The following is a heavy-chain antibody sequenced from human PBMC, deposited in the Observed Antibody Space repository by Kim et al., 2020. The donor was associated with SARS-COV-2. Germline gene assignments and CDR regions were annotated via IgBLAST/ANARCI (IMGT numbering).Heavy chain of an antibody. CDR2: IKQDGSEK. J-gene: IGHJ4*02. V-gene: IGHV3-7*01. CDR1: GFSFSHYW. Sequence: GGSLRLSCAASGFSFSHYWMNWVRQTPGKGLEWVANIKQDGSEKNYVDSVKGRFTISRDNAKNSLYLQMNSLKAEDTAVYYCGSWPGWGQGTLVIVSS. CDR3: GSWPG.